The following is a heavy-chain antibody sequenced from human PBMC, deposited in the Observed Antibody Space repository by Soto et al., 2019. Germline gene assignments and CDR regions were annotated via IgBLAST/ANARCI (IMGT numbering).Heavy chain of an antibody. V-gene: IGHV3-73*02. J-gene: IGHJ6*02. CDR3: THPQVYYGMDV. CDR2: IRSKANNYAT. CDR1: GFTFSGSA. Sequence: EVQLVESGGGLVQPGGSLKLSCAASGFTFSGSAVHWVRQASGKGLEWVGRIRSKANNYATAYAASVQGRFTIFRDDLQNTEYLQMNSLKTEDKAVYYWTHPQVYYGMDVWGQGTTVTVSS.